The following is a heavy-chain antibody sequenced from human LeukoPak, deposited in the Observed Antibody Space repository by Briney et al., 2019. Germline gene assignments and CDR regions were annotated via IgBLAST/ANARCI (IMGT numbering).Heavy chain of an antibody. J-gene: IGHJ6*03. CDR2: IYYSGST. D-gene: IGHD2-15*01. CDR1: GGSISSYY. Sequence: SETLSLTCTVSGGSISSYYWNWIRQPPGKGLEWIGYIYYSGSTNYNPSLKSRVTISVGTSKNQFSLKLRSVTAADTAVYYCARVSFFRWAATRPSYYYYYMDVWGKGTTVTVSS. CDR3: ARVSFFRWAATRPSYYYYYMDV. V-gene: IGHV4-59*01.